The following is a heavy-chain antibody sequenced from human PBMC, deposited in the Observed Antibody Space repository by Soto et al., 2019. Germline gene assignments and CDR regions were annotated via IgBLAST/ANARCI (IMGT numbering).Heavy chain of an antibody. CDR1: GFTFSSYW. CDR2: IKQDGSEK. J-gene: IGHJ4*02. Sequence: GGSLRLSCAASGFTFSSYWMSWVRQAPGKGLEWVANIKQDGSEKYYVDSVKGRFTISRDNAKNSLYLQMNSLRAEDTAVYYCARGSDWGSYRYLDYWGQGTLVTVSS. D-gene: IGHD3-16*02. CDR3: ARGSDWGSYRYLDY. V-gene: IGHV3-7*01.